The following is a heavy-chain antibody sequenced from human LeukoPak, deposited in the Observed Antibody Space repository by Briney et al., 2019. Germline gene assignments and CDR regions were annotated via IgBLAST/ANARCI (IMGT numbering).Heavy chain of an antibody. V-gene: IGHV1-18*01. CDR3: AGDVVGGTSVAKYYFDY. CDR1: GYTFTTYG. CDR2: ISAYNGDT. Sequence: ASVKVSCKASGYTFTTYGITWVRQAPGQGLEWMGWISAYNGDTNFAQKIQGRVSMTTDTSTNTAYMELRSLRSDDTAVYYCAGDVVGGTSVAKYYFDYWGQGTLVTVSS. D-gene: IGHD1-26*01. J-gene: IGHJ4*02.